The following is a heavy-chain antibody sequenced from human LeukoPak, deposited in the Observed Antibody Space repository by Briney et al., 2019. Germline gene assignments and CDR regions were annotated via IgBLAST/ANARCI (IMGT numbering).Heavy chain of an antibody. CDR2: VYYTGVT. V-gene: IGHV4-39*07. Sequence: SETLSLTCTVSGGYIITSGHYWGWIRQPPGKGLEWIGSVYYTGVTSTDPFFRSRMSISVDTSKNQFSLNLTSVTAADAAVYYCARERSSSGGHNWFDPWGQGTLVTVST. J-gene: IGHJ5*02. CDR3: ARERSSSGGHNWFDP. D-gene: IGHD4-23*01. CDR1: GGYIITSGHY.